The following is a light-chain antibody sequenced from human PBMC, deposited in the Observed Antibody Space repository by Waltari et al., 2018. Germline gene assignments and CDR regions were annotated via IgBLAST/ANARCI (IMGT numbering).Light chain of an antibody. Sequence: QSALTQPASVSGSPGQSITISCTGSSSDIGTYDWVSWYQQHPGEAPKLMIYDVRQRPSGVSDRFSGSKSCNTASLTVSGLQAEDEADYYCSTYLRSSAPVVFGGGTKLTVL. CDR3: STYLRSSAPVV. CDR2: DVR. V-gene: IGLV2-14*03. CDR1: SSDIGTYDW. J-gene: IGLJ2*01.